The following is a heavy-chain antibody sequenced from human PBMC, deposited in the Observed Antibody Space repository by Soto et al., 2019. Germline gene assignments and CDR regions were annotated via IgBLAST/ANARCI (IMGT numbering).Heavy chain of an antibody. CDR2: INHSGST. J-gene: IGHJ6*03. Sequence: SETLSLTCAVYGGSFSGYYWSWIRQPPGKGLEWIGEINHSGSTNYNPSLKSRVTISVDTSKNQFSLKLSSVTAADTAVYYCASAYYYYYMDVWGKGTTVTVSS. CDR3: ASAYYYYYMDV. CDR1: GGSFSGYY. V-gene: IGHV4-34*01.